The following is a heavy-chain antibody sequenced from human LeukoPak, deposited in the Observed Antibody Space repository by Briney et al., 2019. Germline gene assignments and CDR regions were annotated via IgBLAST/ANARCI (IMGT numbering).Heavy chain of an antibody. J-gene: IGHJ3*02. CDR2: IYYSGST. CDR1: GYSISSGYY. CDR3: AREHNYYDSYMAAFDI. Sequence: PSETLSLTCTVSGYSISSGYYWGWIRQPPGKGLEWIGYIYYSGSTNYNPSLKSRVTISVDTSKNQFSLKLSSVTAADTAVYYCAREHNYYDSYMAAFDIWGQGTMVTVSS. V-gene: IGHV4-61*01. D-gene: IGHD3-22*01.